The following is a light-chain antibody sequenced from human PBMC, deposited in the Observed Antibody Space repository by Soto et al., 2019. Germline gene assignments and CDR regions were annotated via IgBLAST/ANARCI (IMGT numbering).Light chain of an antibody. CDR2: KAS. CDR3: MQPTHWPPP. CDR1: QSLVYSDGYAY. J-gene: IGKJ1*01. V-gene: IGKV2-30*01. Sequence: DVVMTQSPLSLPVTPGQPASISCRSSQSLVYSDGYAYVNWFHQRPGQSPRRLIYKASQRDSGVPDRFSGSGSGTDFTLQINRVEAEDFGMYSCMQPTHWPPPFGRGTRVELK.